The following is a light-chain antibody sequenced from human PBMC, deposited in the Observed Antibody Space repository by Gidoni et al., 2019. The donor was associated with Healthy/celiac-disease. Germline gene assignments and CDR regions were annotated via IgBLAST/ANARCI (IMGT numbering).Light chain of an antibody. Sequence: EIVWTQSPGTLSLSPGERATLSCRASQSVSSSYLAWYQQKPGQALRLLIYGASSRATGIPDSFSGSGSGTDFTLTISRLEPEVFAVYYCQPYGSSPQTFGEGTKVEIK. J-gene: IGKJ1*01. CDR3: QPYGSSPQT. V-gene: IGKV3-20*01. CDR1: QSVSSSY. CDR2: GAS.